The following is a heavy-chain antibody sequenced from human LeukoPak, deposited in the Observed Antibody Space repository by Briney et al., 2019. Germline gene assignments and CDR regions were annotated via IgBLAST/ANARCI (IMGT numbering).Heavy chain of an antibody. CDR2: ISYDGSNK. J-gene: IGHJ4*02. Sequence: PGGSLRLSCAASGFTFSSYAMHWVRQAPGKGLEGVAVISYDGSNKYYADSVKGRFTISRDNSKNTLYLQMNSLRAEDTAVYYCARDQSGSYLYYFDYWGQGTLVTVSS. V-gene: IGHV3-30-3*01. D-gene: IGHD1-26*01. CDR3: ARDQSGSYLYYFDY. CDR1: GFTFSSYA.